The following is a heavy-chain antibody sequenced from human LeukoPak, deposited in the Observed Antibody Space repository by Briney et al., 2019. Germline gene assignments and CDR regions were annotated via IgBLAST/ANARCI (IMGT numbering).Heavy chain of an antibody. CDR3: VSPKYSSAWFFDY. V-gene: IGHV3-23*01. Sequence: GGSLRLSCAASGFTFSSYAMSWVSQAPGRGLEWVSAISGSGGSTYYADSVKGRFTISRDNSKNTLYLQMNSLRAEDTAVYYCVSPKYSSAWFFDYWGQGTLVTVSS. J-gene: IGHJ4*02. CDR1: GFTFSSYA. CDR2: ISGSGGST. D-gene: IGHD6-19*01.